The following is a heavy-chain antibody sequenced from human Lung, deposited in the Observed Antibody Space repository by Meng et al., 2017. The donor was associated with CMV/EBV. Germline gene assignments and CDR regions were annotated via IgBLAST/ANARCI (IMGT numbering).Heavy chain of an antibody. D-gene: IGHD3-16*02. CDR1: GFTFSSYW. CDR2: IKQDGSEK. J-gene: IGHJ6*02. V-gene: IGHV3-7*01. Sequence: GGSXRLSCAASGFTFSSYWMSWVRQAPGKGLEWVANIKQDGSEKYYVDSVKGRFTISRDNAKNSLYLQMNSLRAEDTAVYYCARVRYSKGMGYDYGMEVWXQGTTVTVSS. CDR3: ARVRYSKGMGYDYGMEV.